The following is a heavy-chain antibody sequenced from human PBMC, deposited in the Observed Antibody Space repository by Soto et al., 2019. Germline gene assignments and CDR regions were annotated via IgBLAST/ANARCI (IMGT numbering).Heavy chain of an antibody. V-gene: IGHV3-74*01. J-gene: IGHJ4*01. CDR2: INSDGTST. CDR3: ARDLRSHFDY. CDR1: GFTFSSYW. Sequence: GGSLRLSCAASGFTFSSYWMHWVRQAPGKGLVWVSGINSDGTSTSYADSVEGRFTISRDNAKNTLYLQVNSLRAEDTAVYYCARDLRSHFDYWGHGTLVTVSS.